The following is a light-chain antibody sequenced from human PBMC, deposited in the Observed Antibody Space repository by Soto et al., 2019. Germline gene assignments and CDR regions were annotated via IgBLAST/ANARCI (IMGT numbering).Light chain of an antibody. CDR3: QSYDSSLSVV. J-gene: IGLJ2*01. V-gene: IGLV1-40*01. CDR1: SSNIGAGYD. Sequence: QAVVTQPPSVSGAPGQRVTISCIGSSSNIGAGYDVHWYQQLPGTAPKLLIYGNSNRPSGVPDRFSGSKSGTSASLAITGLQAEDEADYYCQSYDSSLSVVFGGGTKVTVL. CDR2: GNS.